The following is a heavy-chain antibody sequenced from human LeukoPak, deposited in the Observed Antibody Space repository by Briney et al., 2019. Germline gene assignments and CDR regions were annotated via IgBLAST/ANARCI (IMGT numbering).Heavy chain of an antibody. CDR3: AKDGTRYCSVGSCYGGFDY. CDR2: ISGSGGST. CDR1: GFTFSSYA. Sequence: GGSLRLSCAASGFTFSSYARSWVRQAPGKGLEWVSAISGSGGSTYYADSVKGRFTISRDNSKNTLYLQMNSLIPEDTAVYYCAKDGTRYCSVGSCYGGFDYWGQGTLVTFSS. V-gene: IGHV3-23*01. J-gene: IGHJ4*02. D-gene: IGHD2-15*01.